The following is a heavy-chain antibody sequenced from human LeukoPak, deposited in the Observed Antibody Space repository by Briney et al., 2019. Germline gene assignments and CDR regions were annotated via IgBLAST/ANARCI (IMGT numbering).Heavy chain of an antibody. J-gene: IGHJ4*02. CDR2: IYHSGST. CDR1: GGSISSGGYS. Sequence: PSETLSLTCALSGGSISSGGYSWRWVRQPPGKGLEWIGYIYHSGSTYYNPSLKSRVTISVDGSKNQFSLKLSSVTAADTAVYYCARDSGYLGYWGQGTLVTVSS. D-gene: IGHD7-27*01. V-gene: IGHV4-30-2*01. CDR3: ARDSGYLGY.